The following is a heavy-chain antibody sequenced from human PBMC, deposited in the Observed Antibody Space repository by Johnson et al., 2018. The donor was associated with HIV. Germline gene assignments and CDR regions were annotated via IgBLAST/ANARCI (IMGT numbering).Heavy chain of an antibody. V-gene: IGHV3-13*01. CDR2: IGTAGDT. D-gene: IGHD2-2*01. J-gene: IGHJ3*02. CDR3: VRGGLGYQNFHDAFDM. Sequence: VQVVESGGGLVQPGGSLRLSCAASGFTFSSYDMHWVRQATGKGLEWVSAIGTAGDTYYPGSVKGRFTISRDNAKNSLYLQMNSLRAEDTALYYCVRGGLGYQNFHDAFDMWGQGTMVTVSS. CDR1: GFTFSSYD.